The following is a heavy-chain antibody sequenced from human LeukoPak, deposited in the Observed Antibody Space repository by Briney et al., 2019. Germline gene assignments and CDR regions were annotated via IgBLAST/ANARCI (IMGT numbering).Heavy chain of an antibody. Sequence: GGSLRPSCAASGFTFSSYGMHWVRQAPGKGLEWVAVIWYGGSNKYYADSVKGRFTISRDNSKNTLYLQMNSLRAEDTAVYYCAKDPPDYWGQGTLVTVSS. CDR2: IWYGGSNK. CDR1: GFTFSSYG. V-gene: IGHV3-30*02. CDR3: AKDPPDY. J-gene: IGHJ4*02.